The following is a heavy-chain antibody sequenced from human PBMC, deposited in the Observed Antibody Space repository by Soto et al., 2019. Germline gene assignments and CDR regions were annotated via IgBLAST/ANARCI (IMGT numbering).Heavy chain of an antibody. Sequence: QVQLVQSGAEVKKPGSSVKVSCKASGGTFSSYAISWVRQAPGQGLEWMGGIVPIFGTANYAQKFQGRVTITAVESAITASMALSSLRSEDTAVYYFARDLPTSRRLAAAAGVRFGPWGQGTLVTVSS. J-gene: IGHJ5*02. V-gene: IGHV1-69*01. CDR1: GGTFSSYA. CDR3: ARDLPTSRRLAAAAGVRFGP. D-gene: IGHD6-13*01. CDR2: IVPIFGTA.